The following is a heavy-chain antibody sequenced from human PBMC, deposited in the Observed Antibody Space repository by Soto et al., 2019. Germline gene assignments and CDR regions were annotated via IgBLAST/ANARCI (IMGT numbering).Heavy chain of an antibody. CDR1: GGSISNFY. Sequence: ASETLSLTCTVSGGSISNFYWGWIRQPPGKGLDWIGSIYYSGSTYYNPSLKSRVTISVDTSKNQFSLKLSSVTAADTAVYYCARLRITIFGVVTTNGGWFDPWGQGTLVTVSS. CDR2: IYYSGST. CDR3: ARLRITIFGVVTTNGGWFDP. D-gene: IGHD3-3*01. V-gene: IGHV4-39*01. J-gene: IGHJ5*02.